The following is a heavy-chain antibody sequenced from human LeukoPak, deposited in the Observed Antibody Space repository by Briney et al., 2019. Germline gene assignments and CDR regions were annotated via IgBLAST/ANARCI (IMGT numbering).Heavy chain of an antibody. CDR1: GGSISSSSYY. CDR3: AHVKGSSSWYGSDY. V-gene: IGHV4-61*01. D-gene: IGHD6-13*01. CDR2: IYYSGST. Sequence: SETLSLTCTVSGGSISSSSYYWSWIRQPPGKGLEWIGYIYYSGSTNYNPSLKSRVTISVDTSKNQFSLKLSSVTAADTAVYYCAHVKGSSSWYGSDYWGQGTLVTVSS. J-gene: IGHJ4*02.